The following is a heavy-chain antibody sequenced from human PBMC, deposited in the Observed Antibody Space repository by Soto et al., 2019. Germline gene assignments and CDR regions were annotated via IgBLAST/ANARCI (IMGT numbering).Heavy chain of an antibody. V-gene: IGHV3-21*01. J-gene: IGHJ3*02. CDR1: AFTFSLYQ. D-gene: IGHD3-16*01. CDR2: ITGSSTYI. CDR3: ARGPGGTGSFDI. Sequence: GGSLRLSCAASAFTFSLYQMNWVRQAPGKGLEWVSSITGSSTYIFYGDSVRDRFTVSRDNAKNSVFLQMDSLRGEDTAMYYCARGPGGTGSFDIWGPGTMVTVSS.